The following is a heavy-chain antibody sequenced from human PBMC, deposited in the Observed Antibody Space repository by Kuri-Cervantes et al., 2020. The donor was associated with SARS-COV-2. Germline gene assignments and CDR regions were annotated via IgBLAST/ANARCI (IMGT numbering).Heavy chain of an antibody. CDR3: ARLPARRNKNGPFEY. CDR1: GASINSFY. CDR2: IHDSGST. D-gene: IGHD1/OR15-1a*01. V-gene: IGHV4-59*08. Sequence: SETLSLTCTVSGASINSFYWSWIRQPPGKGLEWIGYIHDSGSTKYNTSLKSRLTLSIDTSKNRLSLRLSSVTAADRAVYYCARLPARRNKNGPFEYWGQGTLVTVSS. J-gene: IGHJ4*02.